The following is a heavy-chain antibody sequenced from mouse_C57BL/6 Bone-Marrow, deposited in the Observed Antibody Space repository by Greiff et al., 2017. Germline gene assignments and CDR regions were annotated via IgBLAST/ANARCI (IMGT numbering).Heavy chain of an antibody. D-gene: IGHD1-3*01. CDR2: IDPSDSET. Sequence: QVHVKQPGAELVRPGSSVKLSCKASGYTFTSYWMHWVKQRPIQGLEWIGNIDPSDSETHYNQKFKDKATLTVDKSSSTAYMQLSSLTSEDSAVYYCAREWSGPFAYWGQGTLVTVSA. J-gene: IGHJ3*01. V-gene: IGHV1-52*01. CDR3: AREWSGPFAY. CDR1: GYTFTSYW.